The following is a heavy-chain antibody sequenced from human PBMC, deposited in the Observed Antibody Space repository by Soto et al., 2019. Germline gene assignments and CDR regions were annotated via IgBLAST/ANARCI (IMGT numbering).Heavy chain of an antibody. D-gene: IGHD3-10*01. CDR2: IYYSGTT. CDR1: GGSISSSSYY. CDR3: ASLLGIKFDY. Sequence: SETLSLTCTVSGGSISSSSYYWGWIRQPPGKGLEWIGTIYYSGTTNYNPSLKSRVTISVDTSQNQFSLKLNSLTAADTAVYYCASLLGIKFDYWGQGAMVTVYS. V-gene: IGHV4-39*01. J-gene: IGHJ4*02.